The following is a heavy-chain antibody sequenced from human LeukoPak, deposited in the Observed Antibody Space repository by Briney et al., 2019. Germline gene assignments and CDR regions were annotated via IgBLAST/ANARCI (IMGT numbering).Heavy chain of an antibody. CDR2: INSDGSST. Sequence: PGGSLSLSCAASGFTFSSYWMHWVRQAPGKGLVWVSRINSDGSSTSYADSVKGRFTISRDNAKNTLYLQMNSLRAEDTAVYYCARDPKDGDYTDYWGQGTLVTVSS. J-gene: IGHJ4*02. V-gene: IGHV3-74*01. CDR3: ARDPKDGDYTDY. D-gene: IGHD4-17*01. CDR1: GFTFSSYW.